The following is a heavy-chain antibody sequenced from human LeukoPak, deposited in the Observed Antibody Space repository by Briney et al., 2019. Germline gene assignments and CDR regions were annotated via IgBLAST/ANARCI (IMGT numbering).Heavy chain of an antibody. Sequence: PGGSLRLSCAASGFTFSTYAMRWVRQAPGKGLVWVSRINSDGSSTTYADSVKGRFTISRDNAKNTLYLEMNSLRAEDTAVYYCTRAIRTAAPDSWGQGTLVTVPS. V-gene: IGHV3-74*01. CDR1: GFTFSTYA. CDR3: TRAIRTAAPDS. J-gene: IGHJ4*02. D-gene: IGHD2-21*02. CDR2: INSDGSST.